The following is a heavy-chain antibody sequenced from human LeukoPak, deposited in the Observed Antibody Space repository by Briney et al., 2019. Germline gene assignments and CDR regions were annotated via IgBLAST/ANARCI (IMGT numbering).Heavy chain of an antibody. CDR2: INPNSGGT. V-gene: IGHV1-2*02. Sequence: ASVKVSCKASGYTFSDYYMHWVRQAPGQGLEWMGWINPNSGGTDYAQKFQGRVTMTRDTSISTAYMELSRLRSDDAAVYYCARLGHYDFWNGDHGGQGTLVTVSS. CDR3: ARLGHYDFWNGDH. J-gene: IGHJ5*02. CDR1: GYTFSDYY. D-gene: IGHD3-3*01.